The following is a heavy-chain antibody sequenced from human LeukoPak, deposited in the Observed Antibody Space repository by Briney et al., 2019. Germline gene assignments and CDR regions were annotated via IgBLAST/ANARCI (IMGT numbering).Heavy chain of an antibody. J-gene: IGHJ4*02. CDR1: GFTVSSNN. D-gene: IGHD4-11*01. Sequence: PGGSLRHSCAASGFTVSSNNMCWVRQAPGKGLEWVSIIYTGETTHYADSVKGRFTISRDNSRNTLYLQMNSLRPEDTAVYYCARGAGGGVTTKVDYWGQGTLVTVSS. CDR3: ARGAGGGVTTKVDY. V-gene: IGHV3-66*01. CDR2: IYTGETT.